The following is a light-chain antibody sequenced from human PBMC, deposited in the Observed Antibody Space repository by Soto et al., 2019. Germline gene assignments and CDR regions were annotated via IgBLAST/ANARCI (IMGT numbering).Light chain of an antibody. Sequence: DFQMTQSPSSLSASVGDRVTITCRASQAIRNNLAWYQQKPGKLPQLLIYSATTLQSGVPSRFSGSGSGTDFTLTITGLQPEDVGTYYCQKCDAAPFTFGHGTTVDIK. CDR3: QKCDAAPFT. CDR2: SAT. CDR1: QAIRNN. J-gene: IGKJ3*01. V-gene: IGKV1-27*01.